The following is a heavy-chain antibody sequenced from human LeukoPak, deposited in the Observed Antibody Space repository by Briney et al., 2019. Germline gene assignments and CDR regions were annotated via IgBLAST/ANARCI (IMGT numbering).Heavy chain of an antibody. CDR2: IKQDGSEK. J-gene: IGHJ4*02. CDR1: GFTVSSNY. CDR3: ARDTPDSTFDY. D-gene: IGHD2/OR15-2a*01. V-gene: IGHV3-7*01. Sequence: GGSLRLSCAASGFTVSSNYMSWVRQAPWKGLEWVANIKQDGSEKYYVDSVKGRFTISRDNAKNSLYLQVNSLRAEDTAVYYCARDTPDSTFDYWGQGTLVTVSS.